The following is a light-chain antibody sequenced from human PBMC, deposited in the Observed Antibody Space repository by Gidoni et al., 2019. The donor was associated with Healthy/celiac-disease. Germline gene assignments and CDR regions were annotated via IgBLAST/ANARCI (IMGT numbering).Light chain of an antibody. CDR2: AAS. V-gene: IGKV1-9*01. J-gene: IGKJ4*01. CDR3: QQLNSYPL. Sequence: DIQLTQSPSFLSASVGDRVTLTCRASQGISSYLAWYQQKPGKAPKLLIYAASTLQSGVPSRFSGSGSGTEFTLTISSLQPEDFATYYCQQLNSYPLFXGXTKVEIK. CDR1: QGISSY.